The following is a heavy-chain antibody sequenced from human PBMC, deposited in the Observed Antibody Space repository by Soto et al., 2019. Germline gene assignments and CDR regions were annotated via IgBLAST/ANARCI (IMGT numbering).Heavy chain of an antibody. CDR3: ASPRFHCSGGSCYPEFDDY. V-gene: IGHV4-39*01. CDR2: IYYSGST. D-gene: IGHD2-15*01. Sequence: TLSLTCTVSGGSISSSSYYWGWIRQPPGKGLEWIGSIYYSGSTYYNPSLKSRVTISVDTSKNQFSLKLSSVTAADTAVYYCASPRFHCSGGSCYPEFDDYWGQGTLVTVSS. J-gene: IGHJ4*02. CDR1: GGSISSSSYY.